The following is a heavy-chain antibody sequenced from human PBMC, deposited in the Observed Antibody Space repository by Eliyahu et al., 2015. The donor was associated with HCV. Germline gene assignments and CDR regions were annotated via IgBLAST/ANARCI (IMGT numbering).Heavy chain of an antibody. V-gene: IGHV3-30*18. CDR2: ISYDGSET. CDR1: GFIFSSYG. Sequence: QVQLVESGGGVVQPGRSLRLSCAASGFIFSSYGMQWVRQAPGKGLEWVAVISYDGSETYYADSVKGRFAISRDNSKNTLYLQMSGLRAEDTAVYYCAKGLYVGGISFISHHWGQGTLVTVSS. CDR3: AKGLYVGGISFISHH. D-gene: IGHD3-16*02. J-gene: IGHJ5*02.